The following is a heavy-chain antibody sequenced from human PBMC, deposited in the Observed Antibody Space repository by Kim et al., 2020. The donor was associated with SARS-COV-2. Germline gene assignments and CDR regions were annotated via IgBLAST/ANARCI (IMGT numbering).Heavy chain of an antibody. Sequence: SETLSLTCTVSGGSVSSGSYYWSWIRQPPGKGLEWIGYIYYSGSTNYNPSLKSRVTISVDTSKNQFSLKLSSVTAADTAVYYCARVAHYDSSGYYSSYWGQGTLVTVSS. D-gene: IGHD3-22*01. CDR2: IYYSGST. CDR1: GGSVSSGSYY. CDR3: ARVAHYDSSGYYSSY. J-gene: IGHJ4*02. V-gene: IGHV4-61*01.